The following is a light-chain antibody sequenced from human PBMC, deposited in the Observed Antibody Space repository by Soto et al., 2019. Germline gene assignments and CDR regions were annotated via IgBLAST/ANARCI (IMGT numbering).Light chain of an antibody. CDR1: SSDVGGYNF. Sequence: QSVLTQPASVSGSPGQSITISCTGTSSDVGGYNFVSWYQQHPGKAPKLMIHDVTARPSGVSNRFSGSKSGTTASLTISGLQAEDEADYYCCSYTSSTSYVFGTGTKLTV. CDR3: CSYTSSTSYV. V-gene: IGLV2-14*01. CDR2: DVT. J-gene: IGLJ1*01.